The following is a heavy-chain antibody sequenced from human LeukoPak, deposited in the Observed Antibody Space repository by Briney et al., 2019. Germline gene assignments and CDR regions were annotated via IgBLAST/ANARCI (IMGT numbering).Heavy chain of an antibody. CDR3: ARARAGGYCSSTRCFTQNFDY. J-gene: IGHJ4*02. V-gene: IGHV1-69*05. CDR2: AILIFGTA. D-gene: IGHD2-2*02. Sequence: ASVKVSCNASAATFSSCAYSWVRQPHGQGLELKGGAILIFGTANYVQKLQGRVTITTGECTSTAYMELSSLSSEDTAVYYCARARAGGYCSSTRCFTQNFDYWGQGTLVTVSS. CDR1: AATFSSCA.